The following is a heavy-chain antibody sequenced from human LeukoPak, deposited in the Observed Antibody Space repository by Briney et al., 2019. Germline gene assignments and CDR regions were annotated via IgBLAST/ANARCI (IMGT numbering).Heavy chain of an antibody. CDR3: AKEDYYGSGSYPYYFGY. CDR2: IRSSGGST. CDR1: GLTSSSYA. V-gene: IGHV3-23*01. D-gene: IGHD3-10*01. Sequence: RRGSLTLAWAPSGLTSSSYATGWVRPVDGDGMGWVSAIRSSGGSTYYADSVKRRFTISRDNSKNTLYLQMNSLRAEDTAVYHCAKEDYYGSGSYPYYFGYWGQGTLVTVSS. J-gene: IGHJ4*02.